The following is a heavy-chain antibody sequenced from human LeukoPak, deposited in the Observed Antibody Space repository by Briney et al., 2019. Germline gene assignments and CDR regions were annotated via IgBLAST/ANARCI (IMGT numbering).Heavy chain of an antibody. J-gene: IGHJ4*02. Sequence: GGSLRLSCAASGFTFSSYGMHWVRQAPGKGLEWVVVIWYDGSNKYYADSVKGRFTISRDNSKNTLYLQMNSLRAEDTAVYYCASVVDRSGHFDYWGQGTLVTVSS. CDR1: GFTFSSYG. V-gene: IGHV3-33*01. CDR2: IWYDGSNK. CDR3: ASVVDRSGHFDY. D-gene: IGHD3-22*01.